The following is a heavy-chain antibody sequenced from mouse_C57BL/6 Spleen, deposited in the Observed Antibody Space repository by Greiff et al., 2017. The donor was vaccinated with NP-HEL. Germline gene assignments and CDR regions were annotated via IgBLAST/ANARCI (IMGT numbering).Heavy chain of an antibody. Sequence: VQLQQPGAELVMPGASVKLSCKASGYTFTSYWMHWVKQRPGQGLEWIGEIDPSDSYTNYNQKFKGKSTLTVDKSSSTAYMQLSSLTSEDSAVYYCAKRGDYGSLFDYWGQGTTLTVSS. CDR2: IDPSDSYT. D-gene: IGHD1-1*01. CDR3: AKRGDYGSLFDY. J-gene: IGHJ2*01. V-gene: IGHV1-69*01. CDR1: GYTFTSYW.